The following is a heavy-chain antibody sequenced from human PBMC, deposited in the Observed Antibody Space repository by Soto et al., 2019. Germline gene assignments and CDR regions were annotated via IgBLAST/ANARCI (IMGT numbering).Heavy chain of an antibody. Sequence: QVQLVESGGGVVQPGRSLRLSCAASGFTFSSYAMHWVRQAPGKGLEWVAVISYDGSNKYYADSVKGRFSISRDNSNNTLYLQMNSLRAEDTAVYYCARHKRDLRFLEWSYYFDYWGQGTLVTVSS. CDR1: GFTFSSYA. CDR3: ARHKRDLRFLEWSYYFDY. J-gene: IGHJ4*02. CDR2: ISYDGSNK. V-gene: IGHV3-30-3*01. D-gene: IGHD3-3*01.